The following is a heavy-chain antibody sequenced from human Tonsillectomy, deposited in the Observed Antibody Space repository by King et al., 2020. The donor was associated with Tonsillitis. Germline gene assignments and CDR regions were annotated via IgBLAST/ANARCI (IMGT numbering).Heavy chain of an antibody. D-gene: IGHD1-26*01. CDR2: IDPNSGGT. V-gene: IGHV1-2*02. CDR1: GYTFTGYY. J-gene: IGHJ5*02. CDR3: ARQGVGAAFDP. Sequence: QLVQSGAEVKKPGASVKVSCKASGYTFTGYYIHWVRQAPGQGLEWMGWIDPNSGGTKYAQQFQGRVTMTTDTSITTASMDLTRLTSDDTALYSCARQGVGAAFDPWGQGTLVTVSS.